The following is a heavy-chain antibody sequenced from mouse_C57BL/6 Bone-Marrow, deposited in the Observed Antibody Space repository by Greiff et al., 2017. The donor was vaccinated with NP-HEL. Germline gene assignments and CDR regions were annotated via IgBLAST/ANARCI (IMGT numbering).Heavy chain of an antibody. V-gene: IGHV1-81*01. CDR2: FYARSCHT. CDR1: GCTFASCG. CDR3: ASTQGDPWFAH. D-gene: IGHD3-2*02. J-gene: IGHJ3*01. Sequence: QVQLQQSCADLPKPGASVKLSCTPSGCTFASCGLSLVRQRTGLGLEWIEEFYARSCHTYYNAKFKGKATLTADKSSSTAYMELRSLTSGDPAVYYCASTQGDPWFAHWGQGTLVTVSA.